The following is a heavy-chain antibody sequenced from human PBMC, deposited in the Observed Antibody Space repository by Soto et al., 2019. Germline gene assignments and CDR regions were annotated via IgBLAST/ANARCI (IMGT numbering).Heavy chain of an antibody. J-gene: IGHJ4*02. CDR3: ARFNRGHSSPIGIAVAEKLGFDY. V-gene: IGHV4-34*01. D-gene: IGHD6-19*01. Sequence: QVQLQQWGAGLLKPSETLSLTCAVYGGSFSGYYWSWIRQPPGKGLEWIGEINHSGSTNYNPSLKSRVTISVDTSKNQFSLKLSSVTAADTAVYYCARFNRGHSSPIGIAVAEKLGFDYWGQGTLVTVSS. CDR1: GGSFSGYY. CDR2: INHSGST.